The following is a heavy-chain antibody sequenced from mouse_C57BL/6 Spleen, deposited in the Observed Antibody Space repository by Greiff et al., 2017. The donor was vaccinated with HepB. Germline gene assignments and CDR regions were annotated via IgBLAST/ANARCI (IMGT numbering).Heavy chain of an antibody. Sequence: EVQLQESGPGLVKPSQSLSLTCSVTGYSITSGYYWNWIRQFPGNKLEWMGYISYDGSNNYNPSLKNRISITRDTSKNQFFLKLNSVTTEDTATYYCARSYDGYYVGYFDVWGTGTTVTVSS. D-gene: IGHD2-3*01. CDR3: ARSYDGYYVGYFDV. CDR1: GYSITSGYY. J-gene: IGHJ1*03. CDR2: ISYDGSN. V-gene: IGHV3-6*01.